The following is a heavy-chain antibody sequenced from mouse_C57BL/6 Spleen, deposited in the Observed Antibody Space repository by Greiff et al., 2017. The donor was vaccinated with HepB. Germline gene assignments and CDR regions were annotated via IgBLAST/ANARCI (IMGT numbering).Heavy chain of an antibody. Sequence: DVQLQESGPGLVKPSQSLSLTCSVTGYSITSGYYWNWIRQFPGNKLEWMGYISYDGSNNYNPSLKNRISITRDTSKNQFFLKLNSVTTEDTATYYCARDINDGCYKWFAYWGQGTLVTVSS. V-gene: IGHV3-6*01. D-gene: IGHD2-3*01. CDR1: GYSITSGYY. CDR2: ISYDGSN. CDR3: ARDINDGCYKWFAY. J-gene: IGHJ3*01.